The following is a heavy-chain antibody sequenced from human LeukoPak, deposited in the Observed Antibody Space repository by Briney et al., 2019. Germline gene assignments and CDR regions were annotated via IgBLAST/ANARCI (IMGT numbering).Heavy chain of an antibody. CDR2: IYYSGST. V-gene: IGHV4-59*12. D-gene: IGHD3-3*01. Sequence: NPSETLSLTCTVSGGSISSYYWSWIRQPPGKGLEWIGSIYYSGSTYYNPSLKSRVTISVDTSKNQFSLKLSSVTAADTAVYYCARGFVPRYWGQGTLVTVSS. CDR1: GGSISSYY. J-gene: IGHJ4*02. CDR3: ARGFVPRY.